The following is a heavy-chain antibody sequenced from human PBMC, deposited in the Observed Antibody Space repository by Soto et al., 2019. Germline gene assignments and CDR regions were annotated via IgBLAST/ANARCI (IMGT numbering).Heavy chain of an antibody. J-gene: IGHJ5*02. CDR2: INPNSGGT. D-gene: IGHD6-13*01. Sequence: QVPLVQSGAEVKKPGASVKVSCKASGYTFTGYYMHWVRQAPGQGLEWMGWINPNSGGTNYAQKFQGRVTMTRDTSISTAYMELSRLRSDDTAVYYCARALPPYSSSWYGADWFDPWGQGTLVTVSS. CDR3: ARALPPYSSSWYGADWFDP. CDR1: GYTFTGYY. V-gene: IGHV1-2*02.